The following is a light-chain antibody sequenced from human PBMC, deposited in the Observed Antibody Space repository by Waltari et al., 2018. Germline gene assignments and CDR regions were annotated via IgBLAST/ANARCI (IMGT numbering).Light chain of an antibody. CDR3: QIYTNFRYP. Sequence: EVVLTQSPDILSLSPGETATLSCRASQNFGTDYLAWYQQKPGQAPRLLIYGASSRAIGIPDRFSGSGSGTDFTLTIRGLEPEDFAMYHCQIYTNFRYPFGQGTKLE. CDR2: GAS. V-gene: IGKV3-20*01. J-gene: IGKJ2*01. CDR1: QNFGTDY.